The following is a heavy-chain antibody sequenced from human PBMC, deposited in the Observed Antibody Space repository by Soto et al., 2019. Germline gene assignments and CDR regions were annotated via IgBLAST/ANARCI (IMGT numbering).Heavy chain of an antibody. Sequence: ASVKISCKASGYTFTSYGISWVRQAPGQGLEWMGWISAYNGNTNYAQKLQGRVTMTTDTSTSTAYMELRSLRSDDTAVYYCARVGGATYYYYGMDVWGQGTTVTVSS. V-gene: IGHV1-18*01. CDR3: ARVGGATYYYYGMDV. D-gene: IGHD1-26*01. CDR2: ISAYNGNT. J-gene: IGHJ6*02. CDR1: GYTFTSYG.